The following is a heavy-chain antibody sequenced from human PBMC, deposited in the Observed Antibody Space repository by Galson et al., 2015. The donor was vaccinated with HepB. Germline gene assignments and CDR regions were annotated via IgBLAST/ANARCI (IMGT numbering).Heavy chain of an antibody. CDR3: ARDGDTSASYWYFDL. V-gene: IGHV3-33*01. CDR2: IWSDERSK. Sequence: SLRLSCAASGFTLRNHGLHWVRQAPGKGLEWVTLIWSDERSKDYADSVQGRFTISRDTSQNTLFLQMNSLRAEGTTLYYCARDGDTSASYWYFDLWGRGTLVTVSS. CDR1: GFTLRNHG. J-gene: IGHJ2*01. D-gene: IGHD3-22*01.